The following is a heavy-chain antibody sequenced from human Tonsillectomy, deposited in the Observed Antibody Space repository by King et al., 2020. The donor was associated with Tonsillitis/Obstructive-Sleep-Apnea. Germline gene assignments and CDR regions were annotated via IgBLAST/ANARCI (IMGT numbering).Heavy chain of an antibody. CDR1: GFIFNNFA. CDR2: ISGSGGGT. V-gene: IGHV3-23*04. J-gene: IGHJ6*02. CDR3: AKDRRSSGVSYYGMDV. D-gene: IGHD6-19*01. Sequence: DVQLVESGGGLVQPGGSLRLSCEASGFIFNNFAVSWVRQAPGKGLEWVSSISGSGGGTYYTHSVDGRFTVSRDNSRNTVYLQMNSLRVEDTAVYHCAKDRRSSGVSYYGMDVWGQGTTVTVSS.